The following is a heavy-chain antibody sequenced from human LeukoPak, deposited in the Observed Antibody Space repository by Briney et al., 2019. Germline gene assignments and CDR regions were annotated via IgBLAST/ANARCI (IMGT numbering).Heavy chain of an antibody. CDR3: AKDFRSGHYDY. CDR1: GFTFSSFG. V-gene: IGHV3-30*18. CDR2: TSYDGSNK. J-gene: IGHJ4*02. D-gene: IGHD3-22*01. Sequence: PGGSLRLSCAASGFTFSSFGMHWVRQAPGKGLEWLAVTSYDGSNKYYADSVKGRFTISRDYSKNTLYLQMDSLRAEDTAVYYCAKDFRSGHYDYWGQGTLVTVSS.